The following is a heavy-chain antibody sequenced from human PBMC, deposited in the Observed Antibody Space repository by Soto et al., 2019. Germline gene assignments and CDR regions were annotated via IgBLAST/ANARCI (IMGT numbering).Heavy chain of an antibody. J-gene: IGHJ4*02. CDR1: GFTFSTYG. CDR2: IWYDGSIK. D-gene: IGHD6-19*01. Sequence: GGSLRLSCAASGFTFSTYGMHWVRQAPGKGLEWVALIWYDGSIKNYADSVKGRFTISRDNALDSLYLQMNTLRAEDTAVYYCARGSSGWFFDYWAQGTLVTVSS. V-gene: IGHV3-33*01. CDR3: ARGSSGWFFDY.